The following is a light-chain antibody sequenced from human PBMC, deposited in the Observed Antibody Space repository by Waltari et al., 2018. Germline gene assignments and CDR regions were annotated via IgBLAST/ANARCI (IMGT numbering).Light chain of an antibody. V-gene: IGKV1-27*01. J-gene: IGKJ1*01. Sequence: DIQMTQSPSSLSASVGDRVIITCRASQGISTHLACYQKKPGKVPRLLIFGTSTLQSGVPFRFSGSGFGTEFTLIISSLQTEDVASYYCQNYDRAPWTFGQGTKVEIK. CDR1: QGISTH. CDR3: QNYDRAPWT. CDR2: GTS.